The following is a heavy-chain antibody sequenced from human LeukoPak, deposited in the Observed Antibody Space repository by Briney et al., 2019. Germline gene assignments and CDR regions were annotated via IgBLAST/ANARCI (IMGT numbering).Heavy chain of an antibody. CDR2: ISISSSYI. D-gene: IGHD3-22*01. V-gene: IGHV3-21*01. CDR1: GFTFSSYS. CDR3: ASPADCDSSTFDI. Sequence: GGSLRLSCAASGFTFSSYSMNWVRQAPGKGLEWVSSISISSSYIYYADSVKGRFTISRDNAKNSLYLQMNSLRAEDTAVYYCASPADCDSSTFDIWGQGTMVTVSS. J-gene: IGHJ3*02.